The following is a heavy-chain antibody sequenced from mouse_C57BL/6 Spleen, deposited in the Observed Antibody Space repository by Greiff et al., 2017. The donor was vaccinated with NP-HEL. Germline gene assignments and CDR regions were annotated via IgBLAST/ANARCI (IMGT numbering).Heavy chain of an antibody. V-gene: IGHV1-69*01. J-gene: IGHJ2*01. Sequence: QVQLQQPGAELVMPGASVKLSCKASGYTFTSYWMHWVKQRPGQGLEWIGEIDPSDSYTNYNQKFKGKSTLTVAKSASTAYMQLSSLTSEDSAVYYCAMRGYYFDDWGQGTTLTVSS. CDR2: IDPSDSYT. CDR3: AMRGYYFDD. CDR1: GYTFTSYW.